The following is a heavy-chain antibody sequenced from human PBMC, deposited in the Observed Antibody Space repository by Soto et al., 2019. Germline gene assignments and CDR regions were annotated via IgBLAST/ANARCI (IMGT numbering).Heavy chain of an antibody. V-gene: IGHV4-39*01. CDR3: ARRSGYDYYYMDV. D-gene: IGHD1-26*01. CDR2: IYYSGST. J-gene: IGHJ6*03. Sequence: SETLSLTCTVSGGSISSSSYYWGWIRQPPGKGLEWIGSIYYSGSTYYNPSLKSRVTISVDTSKNQFSLKLSSVTAADTAVYYCARRSGYDYYYMDVWGKGTTVTVSS. CDR1: GGSISSSSYY.